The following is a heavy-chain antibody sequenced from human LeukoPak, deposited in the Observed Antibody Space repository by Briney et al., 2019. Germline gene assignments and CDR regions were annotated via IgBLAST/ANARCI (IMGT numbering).Heavy chain of an antibody. CDR1: GFTVSSNY. V-gene: IGHV3-66*02. D-gene: IGHD3-3*01. CDR2: IYSGGST. J-gene: IGHJ4*02. Sequence: GGSLRLSCAASGFTVSSNYMSWVRQAPGKGLEWVSVIYSGGSTYYADSVKGRFTISRDNSKNTLYLQMNSLRAEDTAVYYCARDPEDFWSGYLREWGQGTLVPVSS. CDR3: ARDPEDFWSGYLRE.